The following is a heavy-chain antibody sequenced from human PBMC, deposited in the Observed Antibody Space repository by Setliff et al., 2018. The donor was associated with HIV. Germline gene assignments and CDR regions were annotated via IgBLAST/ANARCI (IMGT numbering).Heavy chain of an antibody. CDR2: IYHRGNT. CDR1: GGPISSGGYY. Sequence: TSETLSLTCTVSGGPISSGGYYWSWIRQHPGKGLEWIGFIYHRGNTHYNSSLKDRLTISVDTSKNQFSLRLSSVTAADTAVYYCARVKIVDTATITGLFYYHYIDVWGKGTTVTVSS. D-gene: IGHD5-18*01. V-gene: IGHV4-31*03. J-gene: IGHJ6*03. CDR3: ARVKIVDTATITGLFYYHYIDV.